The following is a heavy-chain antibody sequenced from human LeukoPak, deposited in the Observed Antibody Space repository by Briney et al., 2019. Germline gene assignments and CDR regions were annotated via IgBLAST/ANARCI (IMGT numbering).Heavy chain of an antibody. CDR1: GASISSGGYY. D-gene: IGHD3-10*01. J-gene: IGHJ4*02. CDR3: ARGNYYYGDY. CDR2: ICSSGFT. V-gene: IGHV4-31*03. Sequence: SQTLSLTCTVSGASISSGGYYWSWIRQHPGKGLEWIGFICSSGFTYYNPSLKSRVVISVDTSENQLSLKLSSVTAADTAVYYCARGNYYYGDYWGQGTLVTVSS.